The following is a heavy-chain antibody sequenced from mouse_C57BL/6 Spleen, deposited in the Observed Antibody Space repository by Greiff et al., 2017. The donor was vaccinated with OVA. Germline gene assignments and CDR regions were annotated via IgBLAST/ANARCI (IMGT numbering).Heavy chain of an antibody. Sequence: QVHVKQSGAELVKPGASVKLSCKASGYTFTSYWMHWVKQRPGQGLEWIGMIHPNSGSPNYNEKFKSKATLTVDKSSSTAYMQLSSLTSEDSAVYYCARRAGDGYYYAMDYWGQGTSVTVSS. CDR3: ARRAGDGYYYAMDY. D-gene: IGHD2-3*01. J-gene: IGHJ4*01. CDR1: GYTFTSYW. V-gene: IGHV1-64*01. CDR2: IHPNSGSP.